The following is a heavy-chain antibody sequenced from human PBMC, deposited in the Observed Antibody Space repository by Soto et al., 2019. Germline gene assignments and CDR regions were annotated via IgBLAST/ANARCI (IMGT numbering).Heavy chain of an antibody. CDR1: GGTFSSYA. CDR2: IIPIFGTA. J-gene: IGHJ5*02. V-gene: IGHV1-69*12. CDR3: ARDLAYCGGGCYSGWFDP. Sequence: QVQLVQSGAEVKKPGSSVKVSCKASGGTFSSYAISWVRQAPGQGLEWMGGIIPIFGTANYAQKFQGRVTITADESTGTADLELSSLRSEDTAVYYCARDLAYCGGGCYSGWFDPWGQGTLVTVSS. D-gene: IGHD2-21*02.